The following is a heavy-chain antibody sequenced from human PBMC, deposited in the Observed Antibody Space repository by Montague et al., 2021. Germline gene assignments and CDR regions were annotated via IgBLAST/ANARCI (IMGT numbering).Heavy chain of an antibody. J-gene: IGHJ4*02. V-gene: IGHV3-53*01. CDR2: IFNDGRT. CDR1: GFAVSSSH. CDR3: ARDIAGDGYSYFDC. D-gene: IGHD5-24*01. Sequence: SLRLSCAASGFAVSSSHMNWVRQAPGKGLEWVSGIFNDGRTYHADSVKGRFTISRDNSKNTLFLQVNSLSAEDTAVYFCARDIAGDGYSYFDCWGQGTLVTVSS.